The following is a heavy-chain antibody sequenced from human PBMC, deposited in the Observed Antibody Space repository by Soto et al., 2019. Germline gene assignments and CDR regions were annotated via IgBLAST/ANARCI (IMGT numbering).Heavy chain of an antibody. CDR1: ASTISRFA. V-gene: IGHV3-30-3*01. Sequence: GGSLRLSCAVSASTISRFALHWVRQAPGKGLEWVATISYDGAHTYYADSVRGRFTISRHSSKNMLSLQMGTLRVGDTGMYYCAATTWAHPWFPNDYWGQGTLVTVSS. D-gene: IGHD5-12*01. CDR3: AATTWAHPWFPNDY. J-gene: IGHJ4*02. CDR2: ISYDGAHT.